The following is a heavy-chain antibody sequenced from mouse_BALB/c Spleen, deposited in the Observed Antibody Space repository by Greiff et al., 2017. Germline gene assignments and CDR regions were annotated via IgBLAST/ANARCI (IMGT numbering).Heavy chain of an antibody. CDR2: ISYSGST. CDR1: GYSITSDYA. CDR3: ARWGDGYYDY. J-gene: IGHJ2*01. V-gene: IGHV3-2*02. D-gene: IGHD2-3*01. Sequence: EVQRVESGPGLVKPSQSLSLTCTVTGYSITSDYAWNWIRQFPGNKLEWMGYISYSGSTSYNPSLKSRISITRDTSKNQFFLQLNSVTTEDTATYYCARWGDGYYDYWGQGTTLTVSS.